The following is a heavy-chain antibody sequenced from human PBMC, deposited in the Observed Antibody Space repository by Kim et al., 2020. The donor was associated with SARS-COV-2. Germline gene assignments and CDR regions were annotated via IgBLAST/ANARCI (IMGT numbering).Heavy chain of an antibody. D-gene: IGHD3-22*01. J-gene: IGHJ4*02. Sequence: SVKGRLPISRDNSKKRLYLQMNSLRAEDTAVYYCALDSSGYYYGESYFDYWGQGTLVTVSS. V-gene: IGHV3-66*01. CDR3: ALDSSGYYYGESYFDY.